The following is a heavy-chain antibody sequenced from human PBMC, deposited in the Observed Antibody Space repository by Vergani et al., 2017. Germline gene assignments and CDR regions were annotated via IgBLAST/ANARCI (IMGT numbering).Heavy chain of an antibody. V-gene: IGHV1-2*02. D-gene: IGHD2-15*01. CDR2: INPNSGGT. CDR1: GYTFTGYY. J-gene: IGHJ6*02. CDR3: ARGVVVAAQRYYYYYGMDV. Sequence: QVQLVQSGAEVKKPGASVKVSCKASGYTFTGYYMHWVRQAPGQGLEWMGWINPNSGGTNYAQKFQGVVTMTRDTSISTAYMELSRLRTDDTAVYYCARGVVVAAQRYYYYYGMDVWGQGTTVTVSS.